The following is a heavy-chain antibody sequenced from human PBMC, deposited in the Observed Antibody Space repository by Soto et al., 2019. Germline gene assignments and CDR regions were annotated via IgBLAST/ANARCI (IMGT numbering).Heavy chain of an antibody. V-gene: IGHV3-15*07. CDR2: IKSKTDGGTT. D-gene: IGHD3-22*01. Sequence: GGSLRLSCAASGFTFSNAWMNWVRQAPGKGLEWVGRIKSKTDGGTTDYAAPVKGRFTISRDDSKNTLYLQMNSLKTEDTAVYYCTTYRYYYDSSGLYYYGMDVWGQGTTVTVSS. CDR3: TTYRYYYDSSGLYYYGMDV. CDR1: GFTFSNAW. J-gene: IGHJ6*02.